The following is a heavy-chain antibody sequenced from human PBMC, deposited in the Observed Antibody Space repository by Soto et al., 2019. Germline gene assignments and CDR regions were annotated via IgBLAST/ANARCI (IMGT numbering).Heavy chain of an antibody. CDR1: GYTFTGYY. CDR2: INPNSGGT. CDR3: ARAYYYGSGSSYFDY. Sequence: ASVKVSCKASGYTFTGYYMHWVRQAPGQGPEWMGWINPNSGGTNYAQKFQGWVTMTRDTSISTAYMELSRLRSDDTAVYYCARAYYYGSGSSYFDYWGQGTLVTVSS. J-gene: IGHJ4*02. V-gene: IGHV1-2*04. D-gene: IGHD3-10*01.